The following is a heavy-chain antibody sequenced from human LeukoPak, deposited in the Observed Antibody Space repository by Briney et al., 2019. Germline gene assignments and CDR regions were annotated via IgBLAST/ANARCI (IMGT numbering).Heavy chain of an antibody. CDR1: GFTFSSHA. J-gene: IGHJ3*02. CDR2: ISGSADIT. D-gene: IGHD1-26*01. CDR3: ARGSRSGSLDMHFDI. V-gene: IGHV3-23*01. Sequence: GGSLRLSCAASGFTFSSHAMSWVRQAPGKGLEWVSAISGSADITHYTDSVKGRFTISRVNSKNTLYLQTNSLRAEDTALYDRARGSRSGSLDMHFDIWGQGTMVTVSS.